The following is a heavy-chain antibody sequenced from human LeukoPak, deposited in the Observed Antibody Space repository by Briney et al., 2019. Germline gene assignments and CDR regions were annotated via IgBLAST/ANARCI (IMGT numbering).Heavy chain of an antibody. CDR1: GFTFDDYA. CDR2: ISWNSGDI. D-gene: IGHD3-9*01. J-gene: IGHJ4*02. V-gene: IGHV3-9*01. Sequence: QPGGSLRLSCTASGFTFDDYAMHWVRQAPGKGLDWVSGISWNSGDIVYADSVKGRFTISRDNAENSLYLQMNSLTSEDTALYYCAKSRYYDILTGQTYYFDYWGQGTLVTVSS. CDR3: AKSRYYDILTGQTYYFDY.